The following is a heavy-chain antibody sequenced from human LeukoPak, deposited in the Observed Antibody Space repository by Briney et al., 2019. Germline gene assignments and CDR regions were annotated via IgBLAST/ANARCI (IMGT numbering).Heavy chain of an antibody. CDR3: TRLDYGHDY. V-gene: IGHV3-73*01. J-gene: IGHJ4*02. D-gene: IGHD4/OR15-4a*01. Sequence: GGSLRLSCAASGFTFSVSAMHWVRQAPGKGLEWVGRVRTRTNNYATGYAASVKGRFTISRDDSKNMAYLQMNSLTTEDTAVYYCTRLDYGHDYWGQGTLVTVSS. CDR2: VRTRTNNYAT. CDR1: GFTFSVSA.